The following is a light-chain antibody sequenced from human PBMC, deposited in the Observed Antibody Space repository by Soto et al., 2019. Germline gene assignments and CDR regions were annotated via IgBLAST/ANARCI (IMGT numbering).Light chain of an antibody. J-gene: IGLJ1*01. Sequence: QSVLTQPPSVYGAPGQRVTISCTGSSSNIGAGYDVHWYQQRPGTAPKLLIYGNKNRPSGVPDRLSGSKSGTSASLAITGIQAYDGAAFYCYSYDISVSVSYVFVTGSKVT. CDR2: GNK. V-gene: IGLV1-40*01. CDR3: YSYDISVSVSYV. CDR1: SSNIGAGYD.